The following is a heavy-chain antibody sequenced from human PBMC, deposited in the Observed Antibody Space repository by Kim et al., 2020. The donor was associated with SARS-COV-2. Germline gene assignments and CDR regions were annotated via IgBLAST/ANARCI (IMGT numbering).Heavy chain of an antibody. J-gene: IGHJ5*02. CDR3: ASFIAIAVAGYNWFDP. Sequence: GGSLRLSCAASGFTFSSYAMHWVRQAPGKGLEWVAVISYDGSNKYYADSVKGRFTISRDNSKNTLYLQMNSLRAEDTAVYYCASFIAIAVAGYNWFDPW. V-gene: IGHV3-30*04. CDR1: GFTFSSYA. D-gene: IGHD6-19*01. CDR2: ISYDGSNK.